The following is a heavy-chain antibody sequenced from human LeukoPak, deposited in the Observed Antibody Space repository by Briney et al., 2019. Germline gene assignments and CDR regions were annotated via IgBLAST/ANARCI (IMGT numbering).Heavy chain of an antibody. Sequence: ASVKVSCKASGYTFTDYYVHWVRQAPGQGLEWMGWINPTNGVTQCAQKFQGTVTMTRDTSINTAYLELISLGSDDTAVYFCARDGSFDFWGQGTLVTVSS. D-gene: IGHD2-2*03. CDR1: GYTFTDYY. J-gene: IGHJ4*02. CDR3: ARDGSFDF. CDR2: INPTNGVT. V-gene: IGHV1-2*02.